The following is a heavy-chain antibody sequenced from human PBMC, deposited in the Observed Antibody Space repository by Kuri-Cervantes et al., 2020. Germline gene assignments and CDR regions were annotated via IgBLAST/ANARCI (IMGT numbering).Heavy chain of an antibody. J-gene: IGHJ5*02. CDR2: ISYDGSNK. CDR3: ARDGITMVRNNWFDP. V-gene: IGHV3-30*01. D-gene: IGHD3-10*01. CDR1: GFTFSSYA. Sequence: LSLTCAASGFTFSSYAMHWVRQAPGKGLEWVAVISYDGSNKYYAGSVKGRFTISRDNSKNTLYLQMNSLRAEDTAVYYCARDGITMVRNNWFDPWGQGTLVTVSS.